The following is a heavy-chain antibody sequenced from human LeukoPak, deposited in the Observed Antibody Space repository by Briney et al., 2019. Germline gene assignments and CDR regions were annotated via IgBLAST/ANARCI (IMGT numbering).Heavy chain of an antibody. J-gene: IGHJ3*02. CDR2: ISGSGGST. V-gene: IGHV3-23*01. D-gene: IGHD3-22*01. CDR3: ARGLFLSGYLDAFDI. Sequence: GGSLRLSCAASGFTFSSYAMSWVRQAPGKGLEWVSAISGSGGSTYYADSVKGRFTISRDNSKNTLYLQMNSLRVEDTAVYYCARGLFLSGYLDAFDIWGQGTVATVSS. CDR1: GFTFSSYA.